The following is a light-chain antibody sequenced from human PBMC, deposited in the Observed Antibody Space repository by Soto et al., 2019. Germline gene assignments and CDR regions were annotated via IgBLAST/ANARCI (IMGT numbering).Light chain of an antibody. V-gene: IGKV3D-20*02. Sequence: EIVLTQSRGTLSLSPGERATLSCRAIQSISSSYLAWYQQKPGQAPRLLIYGASNRAAGVPDRFSGSGSGTDFTLTINSLEPEDFVVYYCQQRSNWPPITFGQGTRLEIK. CDR2: GAS. CDR3: QQRSNWPPIT. J-gene: IGKJ5*01. CDR1: QSISSSY.